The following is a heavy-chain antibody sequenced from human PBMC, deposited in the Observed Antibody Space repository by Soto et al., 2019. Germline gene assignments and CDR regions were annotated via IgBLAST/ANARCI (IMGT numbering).Heavy chain of an antibody. V-gene: IGHV1-18*01. CDR3: ARGRDGDY. Sequence: QVHLVQSGAEVKKPGASVKVSCKGSGYAFTTYGITWVRQAPGQGLEWMGWISAHNGNTNYAQKLQGRVTVTRDTSTSTAYLELRSLRPSDTAVYYCARGRDGDYWGQGALVTVSS. D-gene: IGHD6-6*01. J-gene: IGHJ4*02. CDR2: ISAHNGNT. CDR1: GYAFTTYG.